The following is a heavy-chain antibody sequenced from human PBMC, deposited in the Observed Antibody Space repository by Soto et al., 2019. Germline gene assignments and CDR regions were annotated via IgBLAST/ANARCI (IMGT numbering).Heavy chain of an antibody. D-gene: IGHD3-3*02. V-gene: IGHV3-11*05. CDR3: ARVMGEAHFIDY. J-gene: IGHJ4*02. CDR1: GFTFSDYY. Sequence: QVQLVESGGGLVKPGGSLRLSCAASGFTFSDYYMSWIRQAPGKGLEWVSYISSSSSYTNYADSVKGRFTISRDNAKNSLYLQMNSLRAEDTAVYYCARVMGEAHFIDYWGQGTLVTVSS. CDR2: ISSSSSYT.